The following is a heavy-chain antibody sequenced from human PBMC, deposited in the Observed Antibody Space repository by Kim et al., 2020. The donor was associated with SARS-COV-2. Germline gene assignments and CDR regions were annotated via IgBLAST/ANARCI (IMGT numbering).Heavy chain of an antibody. J-gene: IGHJ3*02. Sequence: GGSLRLSCAASGFTFSTYAMNWVRQAPGKGLEWVSAISVSGATTYYADSVKGRFTISRDNSKNTLHLQMNSLRAEDTAVYYCAKGEVAGTRNAFDIWGQGTMVTVSS. D-gene: IGHD6-19*01. CDR3: AKGEVAGTRNAFDI. V-gene: IGHV3-23*01. CDR1: GFTFSTYA. CDR2: ISVSGATT.